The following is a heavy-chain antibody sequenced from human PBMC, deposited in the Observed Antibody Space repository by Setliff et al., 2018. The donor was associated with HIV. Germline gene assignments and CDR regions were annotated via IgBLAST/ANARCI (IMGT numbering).Heavy chain of an antibody. D-gene: IGHD2-8*01. V-gene: IGHV4-39*07. CDR1: GGSIGSSSHY. CDR2: VYYSGNT. Sequence: SETLSLTCTVSGGSIGSSSHYWGWIRQTPGKGLEWIGSVYYSGNTYYNSSLESRVTISLDTSKNQFSLNLNSVTAADTAVYYCARCLYASNGDAFDIWGQGTMVTVSS. J-gene: IGHJ3*02. CDR3: ARCLYASNGDAFDI.